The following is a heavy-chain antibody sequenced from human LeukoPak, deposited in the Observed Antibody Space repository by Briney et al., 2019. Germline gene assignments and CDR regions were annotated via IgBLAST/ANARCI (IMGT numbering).Heavy chain of an antibody. D-gene: IGHD2-2*01. CDR3: ARAPTVLVGYCSSSSCQADY. CDR1: GFTFSSYG. V-gene: IGHV3-30*02. CDR2: IRYDGSNK. J-gene: IGHJ4*02. Sequence: GGSLRLSCAASGFTFSSYGMHWVRQAPGKGLEWVAFIRYDGSNKYYADSVKGRFTISRDNAENSLYLQMNSLRVEDTAVYYCARAPTVLVGYCSSSSCQADYWGQGTLVTVSS.